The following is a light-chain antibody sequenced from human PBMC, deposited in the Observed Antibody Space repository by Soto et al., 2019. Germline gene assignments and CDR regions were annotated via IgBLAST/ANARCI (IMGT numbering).Light chain of an antibody. CDR2: EVS. CDR3: SSYAGSNNSVV. CDR1: SSDVGGYNY. V-gene: IGLV2-8*01. J-gene: IGLJ2*01. Sequence: QSALTQPPSASGSPGQSVTISCTGTSSDVGGYNYVSWYQQHPGKAPKLMIYEVSQRPSGVPDRFSGSKSGNTASLTVSGLQAEDEADYYCSSYAGSNNSVVFGGVTKVTVL.